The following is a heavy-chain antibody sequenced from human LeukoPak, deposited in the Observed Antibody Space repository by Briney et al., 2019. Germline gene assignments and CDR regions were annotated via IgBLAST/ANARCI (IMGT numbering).Heavy chain of an antibody. V-gene: IGHV1-8*03. CDR2: MNPNSGKT. D-gene: IGHD5-24*01. Sequence: ASVKVSCKASGYTFTGYHIHWVRQAPGQGLEWMGWMNPNSGKTGYAQKFQGRVTITRNTSISTAYMELSSLRSEDTAVYYCARGQSDGLDYWGQGTLVTVSS. CDR1: GYTFTGYH. CDR3: ARGQSDGLDY. J-gene: IGHJ4*02.